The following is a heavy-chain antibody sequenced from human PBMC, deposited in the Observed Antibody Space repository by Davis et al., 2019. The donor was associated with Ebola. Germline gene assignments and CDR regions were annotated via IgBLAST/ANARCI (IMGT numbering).Heavy chain of an antibody. V-gene: IGHV3-21*01. CDR3: ARESSSSWRYYFDY. CDR1: GFTFSSYS. Sequence: GESLKISCAASGFTFSSYSMNWVRQAPGKGLEWVSSISSSSSYIYYADSVKGRFTISRDNAKNSLYLQMNSLRAEDTAVYYCARESSSSWRYYFDYWGQGTLVTVSS. CDR2: ISSSSSYI. J-gene: IGHJ4*02. D-gene: IGHD6-13*01.